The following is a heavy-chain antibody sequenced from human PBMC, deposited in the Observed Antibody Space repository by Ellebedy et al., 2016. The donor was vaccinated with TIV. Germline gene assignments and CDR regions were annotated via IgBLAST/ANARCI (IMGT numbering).Heavy chain of an antibody. CDR2: INPNSGGT. CDR1: GYTFTNYY. Sequence: AASVKVSCKASGYTFTNYYIHWVRQAPGQGLEWMGWINPNSGGTNYAQKFQGWVTMTRDTSISTAYMELSRLRSDDTAVFYCARERSSSWYGIRYYDMDVWGQGTTVTVSS. J-gene: IGHJ6*02. D-gene: IGHD6-13*01. CDR3: ARERSSSWYGIRYYDMDV. V-gene: IGHV1-2*04.